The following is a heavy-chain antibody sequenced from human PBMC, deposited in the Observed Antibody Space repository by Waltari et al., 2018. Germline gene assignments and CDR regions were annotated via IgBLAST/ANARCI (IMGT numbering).Heavy chain of an antibody. J-gene: IGHJ4*02. Sequence: FSTYVMNWVRQAPGKGLEGVLSISDAGGIINYADSVKGRFTISRDNAKNTLYLQMNNLRAEDTAVYYCARGSGVDYWGQGTLVTISS. V-gene: IGHV3-23*01. CDR3: ARGSGVDY. CDR1: FSTYV. D-gene: IGHD7-27*01. CDR2: ISDAGGII.